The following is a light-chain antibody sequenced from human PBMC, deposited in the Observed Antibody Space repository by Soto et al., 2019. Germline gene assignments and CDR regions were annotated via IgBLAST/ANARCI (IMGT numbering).Light chain of an antibody. J-gene: IGLJ3*02. CDR2: EVR. V-gene: IGLV2-14*01. Sequence: QSALTQPASESGSPGQSITISCTGTSSDVGANNAVSWYQQHPGKAPKLIIYEVRNRPPGVSKRFSGSKSGNAASLTISGLQAEDEADYYCSSYTSTTTWVFGGGTKLTVL. CDR3: SSYTSTTTWV. CDR1: SSDVGANNA.